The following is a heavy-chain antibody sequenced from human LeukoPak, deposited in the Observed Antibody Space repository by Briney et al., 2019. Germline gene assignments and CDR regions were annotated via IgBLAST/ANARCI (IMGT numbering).Heavy chain of an antibody. Sequence: GGSLRLSCAASGFTFSSYSMNWVRQAPGKGLEWVSVIYSGGSTYYADSVKGRFTISRDNSKNTLYLQMNSLRAEDTAVYYCARAGMYCSSTSCYADAFDIWGQGTMVTVSS. CDR2: IYSGGST. J-gene: IGHJ3*02. V-gene: IGHV3-66*01. CDR3: ARAGMYCSSTSCYADAFDI. D-gene: IGHD2-2*01. CDR1: GFTFSSYS.